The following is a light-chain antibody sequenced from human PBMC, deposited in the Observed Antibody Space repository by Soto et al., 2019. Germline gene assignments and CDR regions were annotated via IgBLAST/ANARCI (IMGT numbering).Light chain of an antibody. CDR2: QAS. V-gene: IGKV1-5*03. Sequence: IQMTNSPSTLSASERDRVTITCRASQSTSSYLAWYQQIPGKAPKLLIYQASSLENGVPSRFSGSGSGTEFSLTISSLQPDDFATYYCQQYSSHSTFGQGTKVDNK. CDR1: QSTSSY. CDR3: QQYSSHST. J-gene: IGKJ1*01.